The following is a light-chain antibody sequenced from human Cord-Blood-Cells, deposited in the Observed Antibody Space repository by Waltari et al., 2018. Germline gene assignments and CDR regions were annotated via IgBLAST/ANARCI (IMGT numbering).Light chain of an antibody. CDR1: QSVSSSY. CDR2: GAS. CDR3: QQYGSSPWA. Sequence: DIELPQSPGTLYLSPGQRATLSCRASQSVSSSYLAWYQQKPGQAPRLLIYGASSRATGIPDRFSGSESGTDFTLTISRLEPEDFAVYDCQQYGSSPWAFAQGTKVEIK. V-gene: IGKV3-20*01. J-gene: IGKJ1*01.